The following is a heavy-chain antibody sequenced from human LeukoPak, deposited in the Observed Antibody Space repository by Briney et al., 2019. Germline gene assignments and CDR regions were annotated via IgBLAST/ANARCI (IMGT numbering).Heavy chain of an antibody. CDR3: ARVSMAYWYFDL. CDR1: GFTFSSYA. CDR2: ISYDGSNK. Sequence: GGSLRLSCAASGFTFSSYAMHWVRQAPGKGLEWVAVISYDGSNKYYADSVKGRFTISRDNSKNTLYLQMNSLRAEDTAVYYCARVSMAYWYFDLWGRGTLVTVSS. J-gene: IGHJ2*01. D-gene: IGHD2/OR15-2a*01. V-gene: IGHV3-30*04.